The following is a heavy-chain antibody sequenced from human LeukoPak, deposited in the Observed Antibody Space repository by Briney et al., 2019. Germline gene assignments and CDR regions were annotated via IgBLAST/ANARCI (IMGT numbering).Heavy chain of an antibody. CDR2: IYHSGST. Sequence: SETLSLTCTVSGGSISTYDWSWIRQPPGKGLEWIGSIYHSGSTYYNPSLKSRVTISVDTSKNQFSLKLSSVTAADTAVYYCATAIRGAPDYWGQGTLVTVSS. V-gene: IGHV4-59*04. J-gene: IGHJ4*02. CDR1: GGSISTYD. CDR3: ATAIRGAPDY. D-gene: IGHD3-10*01.